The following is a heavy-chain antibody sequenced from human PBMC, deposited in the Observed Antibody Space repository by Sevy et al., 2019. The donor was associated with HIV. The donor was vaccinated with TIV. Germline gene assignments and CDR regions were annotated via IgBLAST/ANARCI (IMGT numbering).Heavy chain of an antibody. CDR1: GGSISSSSYY. V-gene: IGHV4-39*01. CDR2: IYYSGST. CDR3: ARLWGIVVAFDY. Sequence: SETLSLTCTVSGGSISSSSYYWGWIRQPPGKGLEWIGGIYYSGSTYYNPSLKSRVTISVDTSKNQFSLKLSSVTAADTAVYYCARLWGIVVAFDYWGQGTLVTVSS. J-gene: IGHJ4*02. D-gene: IGHD2-15*01.